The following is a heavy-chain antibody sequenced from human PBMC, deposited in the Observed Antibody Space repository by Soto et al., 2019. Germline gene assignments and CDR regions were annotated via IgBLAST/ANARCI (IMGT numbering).Heavy chain of an antibody. V-gene: IGHV3-23*01. CDR1: GFTFSSYA. CDR3: AKDGTFSERQSYYFDY. Sequence: GGSLRLSCAASGFTFSSYAMSWVRQAPGKGLEWVSAISGSGGSTYYADSVKGRFTISRDNSKNTLYLQMNSLRAEDTAVYYCAKDGTFSERQSYYFDYWGHGTLVTVSS. J-gene: IGHJ4*01. CDR2: ISGSGGST. D-gene: IGHD4-4*01.